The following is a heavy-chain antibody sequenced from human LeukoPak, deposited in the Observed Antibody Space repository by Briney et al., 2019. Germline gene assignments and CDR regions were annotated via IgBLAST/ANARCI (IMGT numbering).Heavy chain of an antibody. D-gene: IGHD3-16*01. Sequence: GGSLRLSCAASGFTFSSHGMHWVRQAPGKGLEWVAVIWYDGSDKYYADTVKGRFTISRDNSKNTLYLQMTSLRADDTAVYYCARDRVLHYFDYWGQGALVTVSS. CDR1: GFTFSSHG. CDR3: ARDRVLHYFDY. J-gene: IGHJ4*02. CDR2: IWYDGSDK. V-gene: IGHV3-33*01.